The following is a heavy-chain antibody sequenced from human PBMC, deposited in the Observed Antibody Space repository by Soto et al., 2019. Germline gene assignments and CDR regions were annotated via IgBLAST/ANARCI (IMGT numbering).Heavy chain of an antibody. CDR3: ARDARARITIFGVVRYGMDV. CDR1: GGSISSSNW. J-gene: IGHJ6*01. V-gene: IGHV4-4*02. CDR2: IYHSGST. Sequence: QVQLQESGPGLVKPSGTLSLTCAVSGGSISSSNWWSWGRQPPGKGLEWIGEIYHSGSTNYNPPLKRRVTISVDKSKNQVSLKLRSVSAADTAVYYCARDARARITIFGVVRYGMDVWGQGTTGTVSS. D-gene: IGHD3-3*01.